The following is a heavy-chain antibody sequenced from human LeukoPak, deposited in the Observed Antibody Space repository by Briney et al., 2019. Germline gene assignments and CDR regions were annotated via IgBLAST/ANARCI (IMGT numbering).Heavy chain of an antibody. Sequence: PGGSLRLSCAASGFTFSSYDMHWVRQATGKGLEWVSAIGTAGDTYYPGSVEGRFTISRENAKNSLYLQMSSLRAGDTAVYYCARSKGYCSSTSCGWFDPWGQGTLVTVS. CDR3: ARSKGYCSSTSCGWFDP. CDR1: GFTFSSYD. CDR2: IGTAGDT. V-gene: IGHV3-13*01. D-gene: IGHD2-2*01. J-gene: IGHJ5*02.